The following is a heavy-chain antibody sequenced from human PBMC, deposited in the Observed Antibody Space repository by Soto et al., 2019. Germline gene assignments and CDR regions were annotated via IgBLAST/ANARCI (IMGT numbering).Heavy chain of an antibody. D-gene: IGHD1-26*01. Sequence: QVQLVQSGAEVKKPGSSVKVSCKASGGTFSSYAISWVRQAPGQGLEWMGGIIPIFGTANYAQKFQGRVTITADESTGTAYMELSSLRSEDTAVYYCASFMPGTPSYYYGMDVWGQGTTVTVSS. CDR1: GGTFSSYA. CDR3: ASFMPGTPSYYYGMDV. J-gene: IGHJ6*02. V-gene: IGHV1-69*01. CDR2: IIPIFGTA.